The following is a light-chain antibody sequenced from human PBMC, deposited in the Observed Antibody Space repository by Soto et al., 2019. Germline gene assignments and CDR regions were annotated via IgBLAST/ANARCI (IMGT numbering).Light chain of an antibody. CDR1: SSNIGAGYA. J-gene: IGLJ3*02. V-gene: IGLV1-40*01. Sequence: QSVLTQPPSVSGAPGQRVAISCTGSSSNIGAGYAVHWYQQLPGTAPKFFMSGNSNRPSGVPDRFSGSKSGNTASLTISGLQAEDEADYHCSSYTTTTAWVFGGGTKVTVL. CDR3: SSYTTTTAWV. CDR2: GNS.